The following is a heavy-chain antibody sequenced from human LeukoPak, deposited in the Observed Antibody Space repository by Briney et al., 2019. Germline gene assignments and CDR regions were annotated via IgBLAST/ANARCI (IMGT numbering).Heavy chain of an antibody. CDR1: GGSISSYY. CDR2: ILNSGST. Sequence: SETLSLTCTVSGGSISSYYWSWIRQPPGKGLEWIAYILNSGSTNYNPSLKSRFTISVDTSKNQFSLRLSSVTAADTAVYYCAAGSYGLDYWGQGTLVTVSS. J-gene: IGHJ4*02. CDR3: AAGSYGLDY. D-gene: IGHD5-18*01. V-gene: IGHV4-59*01.